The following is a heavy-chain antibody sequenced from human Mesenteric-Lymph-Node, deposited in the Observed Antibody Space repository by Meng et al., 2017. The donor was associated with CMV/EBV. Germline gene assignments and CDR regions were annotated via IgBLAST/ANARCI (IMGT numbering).Heavy chain of an antibody. D-gene: IGHD5-12*01. CDR2: IHYSGGT. V-gene: IGHV4-31*03. Sequence: LRLSCTVSGGSISSGPYFWSWIRQPPGKGLEWIGHIHYSGGTYYNPSLKSRVTISVDTSKSQFSLKLTSVTAADTAVYYCAREGYSGYDYWGQGTLVTVSS. CDR1: GGSISSGPYF. CDR3: AREGYSGYDY. J-gene: IGHJ4*02.